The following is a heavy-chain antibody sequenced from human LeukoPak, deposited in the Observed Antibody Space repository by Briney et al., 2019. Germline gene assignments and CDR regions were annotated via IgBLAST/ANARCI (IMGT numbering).Heavy chain of an antibody. CDR1: GYTFDGNY. J-gene: IGHJ3*01. D-gene: IGHD3-22*01. V-gene: IGHV1-2*02. Sequence: ASVKVSCKASGYTFDGNYIHWVRQAPGQGPEWMGWINPKSGATDSAQKFQGRLTMTRDTSIATASMDLSGLRLDDTGIYYCARAGGDSTGHYDSFHFWGQGTMVTVSS. CDR3: ARAGGDSTGHYDSFHF. CDR2: INPKSGAT.